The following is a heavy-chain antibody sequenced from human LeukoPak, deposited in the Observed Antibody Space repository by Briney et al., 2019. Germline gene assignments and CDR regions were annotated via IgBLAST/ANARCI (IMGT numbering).Heavy chain of an antibody. Sequence: SETLSLTCAVSGGSISSSNWWSWVRQPPGKGLEWIEEIYHSGSTNYNPSLKSRVTISVDKSKNQFSLKLSSVTAADTAVYYCASKLYGSGSPYDYWGQGTLVTVSS. CDR2: IYHSGST. J-gene: IGHJ4*02. D-gene: IGHD3-10*01. CDR3: ASKLYGSGSPYDY. CDR1: GGSISSSNW. V-gene: IGHV4-4*02.